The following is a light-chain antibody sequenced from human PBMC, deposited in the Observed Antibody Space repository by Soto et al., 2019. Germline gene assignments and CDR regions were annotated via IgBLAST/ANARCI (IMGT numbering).Light chain of an antibody. CDR1: SGHSSYA. J-gene: IGLJ3*02. CDR2: LNSDGSH. Sequence: QLVLTQSPSGSASLGAWVKLTCTLSSGHSSYAIAWHQQQPEKGPRYLMKLNSDGSHSKGDGIPDRFSGSSSGAERYLTISSLQSEDEADYYCQTWGTGIQVFGGGTKVTVL. CDR3: QTWGTGIQV. V-gene: IGLV4-69*01.